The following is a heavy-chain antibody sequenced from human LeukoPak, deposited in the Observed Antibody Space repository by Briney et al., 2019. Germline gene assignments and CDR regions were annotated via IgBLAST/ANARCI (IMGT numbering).Heavy chain of an antibody. CDR2: TYYRSKWFN. V-gene: IGHV6-1*01. D-gene: IGHD1-7*01. Sequence: SQTLSLTCDISGDTVSSNSAAWSWIRQSPSRGLEWLRRTYYRSKWFNDYAMSVKGRMTINPDTSKNQFSLQLNSVTPEDTAVYYCARDLHELELYYFDSWGQGTLVIVSS. CDR3: ARDLHELELYYFDS. CDR1: GDTVSSNSAA. J-gene: IGHJ4*02.